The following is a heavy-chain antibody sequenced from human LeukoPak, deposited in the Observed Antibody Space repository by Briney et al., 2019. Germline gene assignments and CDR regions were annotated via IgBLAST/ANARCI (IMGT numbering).Heavy chain of an antibody. Sequence: GGSLRLSCATSGFIFTNYNMHWVRLAPGKGLEWVSGITTSGSDSQYIDSVRGRFTISRDNAKNSLYLQMNNLRAEDTAVYYCVRDPNWGSGYWGQGTLVTVSP. V-gene: IGHV3-21*06. J-gene: IGHJ4*02. CDR2: ITTSGSDS. CDR3: VRDPNWGSGY. D-gene: IGHD7-27*01. CDR1: GFIFTNYN.